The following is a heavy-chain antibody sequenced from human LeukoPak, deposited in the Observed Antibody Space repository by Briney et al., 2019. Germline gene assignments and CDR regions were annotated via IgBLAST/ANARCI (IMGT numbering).Heavy chain of an antibody. D-gene: IGHD2-15*01. Sequence: GASVKVSCKASGYTFTIYDISWVRQAPGQGLEWMGWISAYNGNTNYAQKLQGRVTMTTDTSTSTAYMELRSLRSDDTAVYYCARLVVVAAIRYYGMDVWGQGTTVTVSS. V-gene: IGHV1-18*01. CDR2: ISAYNGNT. CDR3: ARLVVVAAIRYYGMDV. J-gene: IGHJ6*02. CDR1: GYTFTIYD.